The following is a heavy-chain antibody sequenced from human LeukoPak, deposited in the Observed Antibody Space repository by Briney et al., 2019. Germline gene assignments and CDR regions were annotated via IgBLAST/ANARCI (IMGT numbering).Heavy chain of an antibody. V-gene: IGHV4-4*07. Sequence: SETLSLTCTVSGGSITNYYWSWIRQPAGKGLEWIGRIYTSGSTSYDPSFKSRVTMSVDTSKNQFSLKLNSMTPEDTAVYYCARARPPANWFDPWGQGTLVTVSS. CDR3: ARARPPANWFDP. CDR2: IYTSGST. J-gene: IGHJ5*02. CDR1: GGSITNYY.